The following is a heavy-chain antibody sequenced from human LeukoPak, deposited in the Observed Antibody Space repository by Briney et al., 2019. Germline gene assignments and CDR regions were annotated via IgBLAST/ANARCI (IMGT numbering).Heavy chain of an antibody. CDR1: GYTLTGYY. CDR3: ARGAALFDIVVVPAAIPFDY. CDR2: INPNSGGT. J-gene: IGHJ4*02. Sequence: ASVKVSCKASGYTLTGYYMHWVRQAPGQGLEWMGWINPNSGGTNYAQKFQGWVTMTRDTSISTAYVELSRLRSDDTAVYYCARGAALFDIVVVPAAIPFDYWGQGTLVTVSS. V-gene: IGHV1-2*04. D-gene: IGHD2-2*01.